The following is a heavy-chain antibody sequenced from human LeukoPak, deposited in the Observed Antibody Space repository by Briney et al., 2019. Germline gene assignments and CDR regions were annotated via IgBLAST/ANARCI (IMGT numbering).Heavy chain of an antibody. V-gene: IGHV1-2*02. CDR1: GYTFTDYY. D-gene: IGHD2-2*01. J-gene: IGHJ4*02. Sequence: GASVEVSCKASGYTFTDYYMHWVRQAPGQGFEWMGWINPNDGDTNYAQKLQGRVTMTRDTSISTAHMEVSRLRSDDTAVYYCARANFLYCSSTTCLFDYWGQGTLVTVSS. CDR3: ARANFLYCSSTTCLFDY. CDR2: INPNDGDT.